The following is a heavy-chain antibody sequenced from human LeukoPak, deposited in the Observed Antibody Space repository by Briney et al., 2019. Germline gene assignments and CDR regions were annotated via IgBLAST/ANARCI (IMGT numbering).Heavy chain of an antibody. CDR1: GFIFADYW. Sequence: PGGSLRLSCAGSGFIFADYWMSWVRQVPGKGLEWVANIKEDGSEEYYVDSVKGRFTISRDNAKNSVFLQMNSLRAEDTAMYYCARRLPAAGTDDYWGQGTLVTVSS. V-gene: IGHV3-7*01. D-gene: IGHD6-13*01. CDR3: ARRLPAAGTDDY. CDR2: IKEDGSEE. J-gene: IGHJ4*02.